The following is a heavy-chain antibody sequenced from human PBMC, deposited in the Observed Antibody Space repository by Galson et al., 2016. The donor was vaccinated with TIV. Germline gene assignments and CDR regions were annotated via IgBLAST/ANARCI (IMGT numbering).Heavy chain of an antibody. CDR3: ASGVVAHTYYFYGLDV. J-gene: IGHJ6*02. CDR2: IRYDGSRR. CDR1: GFTFSSFG. D-gene: IGHD2-15*01. V-gene: IGHV3-30*02. Sequence: SLRLSCAASGFTFSSFGMHWVRQAPGKGLEWVALIRYDGSRRYYADSVKGRFTISRHDSKNTLYLQMNGLRRDDSAVYYRASGVVAHTYYFYGLDVWGQGTTVTVSS.